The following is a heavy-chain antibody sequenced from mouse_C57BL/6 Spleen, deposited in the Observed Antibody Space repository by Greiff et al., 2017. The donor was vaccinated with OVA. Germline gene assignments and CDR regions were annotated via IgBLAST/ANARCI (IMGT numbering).Heavy chain of an antibody. CDR2: IDPSDSYT. CDR3: ARDYYGSFDY. D-gene: IGHD1-1*01. CDR1: GYTFTSYW. Sequence: QVQLQQSGAELVKPGASVKLSCKASGYTFTSYWMQWVKQRPGQGLEWIGEIDPSDSYTNYNQKFKGKATLTVDTSSSTAYMQLSSLTSEDSAVYYCARDYYGSFDYWGQGTTLTVSS. J-gene: IGHJ2*01. V-gene: IGHV1-50*01.